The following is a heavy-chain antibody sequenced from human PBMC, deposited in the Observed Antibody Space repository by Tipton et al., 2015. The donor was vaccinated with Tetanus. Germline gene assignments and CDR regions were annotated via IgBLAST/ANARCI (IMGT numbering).Heavy chain of an antibody. V-gene: IGHV4-34*01. CDR2: IHPRGSI. J-gene: IGHJ4*02. D-gene: IGHD5-18*01. CDR1: GGSFSGYY. Sequence: TLSLTCAVYGGSFSGYYWSWIRQPPGKGLEWIGEIHPRGSINYNPSLKSRVTILVETSENQFSLKLSSVTAADTAVYYCARGVDRAKAGTDWGQGTLVTVSS. CDR3: ARGVDRAKAGTD.